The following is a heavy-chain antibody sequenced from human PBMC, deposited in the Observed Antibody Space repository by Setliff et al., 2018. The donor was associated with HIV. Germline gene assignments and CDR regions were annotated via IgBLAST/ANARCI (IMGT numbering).Heavy chain of an antibody. CDR2: IYYSGNT. V-gene: IGHV4-59*01. Sequence: SETLSLTCSVSGGSISSYYWTWIRQPPSGGLEWIGYIYYSGNTKYNPSLKSRVTISVDTSKNQFSLEVTSVTAADTAVYYCARGSGGYYYDSSGYLDYWGQGTLVTVSS. D-gene: IGHD3-22*01. CDR3: ARGSGGYYYDSSGYLDY. J-gene: IGHJ4*02. CDR1: GGSISSYY.